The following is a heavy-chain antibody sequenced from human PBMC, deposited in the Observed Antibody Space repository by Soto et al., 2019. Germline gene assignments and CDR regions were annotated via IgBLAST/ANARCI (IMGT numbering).Heavy chain of an antibody. CDR1: GFSLNTRGMS. CDR2: IDWDDDK. V-gene: IGHV2-70*13. CDR3: ARVIEGGGPAEDDY. Sequence: SGPTLVNPTQTLTLTCTFSGFSLNTRGMSVSWIRQPPGKALEWLAVIDWDDDKYYSTSLKTRLTISKDTSKDQVVLTMTNMDPVDTATYYCARVIEGGGPAEDDYWGQGTLVTVSS. J-gene: IGHJ4*02. D-gene: IGHD2-21*01.